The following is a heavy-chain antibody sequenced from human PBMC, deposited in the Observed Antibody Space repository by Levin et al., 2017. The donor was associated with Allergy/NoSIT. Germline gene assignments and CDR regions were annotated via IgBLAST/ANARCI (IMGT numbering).Heavy chain of an antibody. Sequence: PGESLKISCAASGITFSNAWMSWARQAPGKGLEWVGRIKNKADGATTEYAAPVKGRFTISRDDSKNTLYLQMNSLKTEDTAVYFCTTYSSSWYYFDYWGQGTLVTVSS. CDR3: TTYSSSWYYFDY. V-gene: IGHV3-15*01. J-gene: IGHJ4*02. CDR2: IKNKADGATT. CDR1: GITFSNAW. D-gene: IGHD6-13*01.